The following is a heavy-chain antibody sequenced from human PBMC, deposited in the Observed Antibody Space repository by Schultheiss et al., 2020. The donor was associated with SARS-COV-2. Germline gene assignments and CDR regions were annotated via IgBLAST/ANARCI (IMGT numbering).Heavy chain of an antibody. CDR3: ARLRITMIVVAIRRWFDP. J-gene: IGHJ5*02. Sequence: SETLSLTCIVSGGSVTSGDYYWNWIRQPPGKGLEWLGYVSYSGTTYYNPSLRSRVTISLDTSKNQFSLKLSSVTAADTAVYYCARLRITMIVVAIRRWFDPWGQGTLVTVSS. D-gene: IGHD3-22*01. CDR1: GGSVTSGDYY. CDR2: VSYSGTT. V-gene: IGHV4-30-4*01.